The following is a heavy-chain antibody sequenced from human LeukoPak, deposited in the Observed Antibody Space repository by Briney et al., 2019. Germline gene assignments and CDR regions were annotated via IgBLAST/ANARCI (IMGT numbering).Heavy chain of an antibody. CDR2: IYYTGIT. CDR3: ATSSSWVLDY. Sequence: SETLSLTCIVSDGSVSSSSYHWGWIRQPPGKGLEWIGSIYYTGITYYNPSLKSRVTISVDTSKNQFSLKLSSVTAADTAVYYCATSSSWVLDYWGQGTLVTVSS. V-gene: IGHV4-39*01. J-gene: IGHJ4*02. D-gene: IGHD6-13*01. CDR1: DGSVSSSSYH.